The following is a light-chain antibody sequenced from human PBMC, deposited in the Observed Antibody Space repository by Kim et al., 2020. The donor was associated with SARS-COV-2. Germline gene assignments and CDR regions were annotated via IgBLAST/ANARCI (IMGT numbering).Light chain of an antibody. V-gene: IGKV3-11*01. CDR1: QSVSSY. CDR3: QQRSNWPMYT. CDR2: DAS. J-gene: IGKJ2*01. Sequence: EIVLTQSPATLSLSPGERATLSCRASQSVSSYLAWYQQKPGQAPRLLIYDASNRATGIPARFSGSGSGTDFTLTISSLEPKDFAVYYCQQRSNWPMYTFGQGTKLEI.